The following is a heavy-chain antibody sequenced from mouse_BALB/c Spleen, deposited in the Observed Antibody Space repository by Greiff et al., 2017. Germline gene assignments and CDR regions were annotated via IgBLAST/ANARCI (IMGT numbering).Heavy chain of an antibody. CDR2: INPYNDGT. CDR3: ARGDGDYALDY. CDR1: GYTFTRYV. D-gene: IGHD2-13*01. J-gene: IGHJ2*01. V-gene: IGHV1-14*01. Sequence: VQLQQSGPELVKPGASVQMSCKASGYTFTRYVMHWVKQKPGQGLEWIGYINPYNDGTKYNEKFKGKATLTSDKSSSTAYMELSSLTSEDSAVDYCARGDGDYALDYWGQGTTLTVSS.